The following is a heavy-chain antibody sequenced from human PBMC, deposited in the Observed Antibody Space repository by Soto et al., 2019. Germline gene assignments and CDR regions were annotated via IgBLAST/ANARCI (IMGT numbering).Heavy chain of an antibody. V-gene: IGHV4-61*01. CDR2: IYYSGST. CDR3: ASQYYYDSSGSQTFDD. D-gene: IGHD3-22*01. J-gene: IGHJ4*02. CDR1: GGSVSSGSYY. Sequence: PSETLSLTCTVSGGSVSSGSYYWSWIRQPPGKGLEWIGYIYYSGSTNYNPSLKSRVTISVDTSKNQFSLKLSSVTAADTAVYYCASQYYYDSSGSQTFDDWGKGTQVTVSS.